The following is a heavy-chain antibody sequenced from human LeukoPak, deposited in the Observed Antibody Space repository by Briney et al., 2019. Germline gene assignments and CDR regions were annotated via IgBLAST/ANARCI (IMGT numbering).Heavy chain of an antibody. Sequence: GGSLRLSCAASGFTFDDYTMHWVRQAPGKGLEWVSLISWDGGSTYYADSVKGRFTISRDNSKNSLYLQMNSLRTEDTALYYCAKDKRLGDYFDYWGQGTLVTVSS. CDR2: ISWDGGST. CDR1: GFTFDDYT. V-gene: IGHV3-43*01. J-gene: IGHJ4*02. D-gene: IGHD3-16*01. CDR3: AKDKRLGDYFDY.